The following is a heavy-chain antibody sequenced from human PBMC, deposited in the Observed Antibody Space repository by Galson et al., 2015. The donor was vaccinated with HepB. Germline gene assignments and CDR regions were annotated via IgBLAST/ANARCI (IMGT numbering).Heavy chain of an antibody. CDR3: ARGKVRQLLLDYRYYGMDV. J-gene: IGHJ6*01. CDR2: VPQSGST. V-gene: IGHV4-34*01. Sequence: SETLSLTCAVFGGSSSSYHWTWNRQPPAKGLEWLGEVPQSGSTHSNPSLKSRVTISVDTSKNQFSLKVRSVTAADTAVYYSARGKVRQLLLDYRYYGMDVWGQGTTVSVSS. D-gene: IGHD3-3*01. CDR1: GGSSSSYH.